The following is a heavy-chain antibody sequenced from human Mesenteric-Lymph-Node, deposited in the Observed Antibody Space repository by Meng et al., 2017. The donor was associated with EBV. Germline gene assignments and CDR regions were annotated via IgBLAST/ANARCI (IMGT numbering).Heavy chain of an antibody. CDR3: SRDLAGSDDY. CDR1: EFTFSSYW. Sequence: HLVESXGALVQPGXCLRLSCAASEFTFSSYWMHWVRQAPGEGLVWVSRINEDGATTTYADSVKGRFTISRDNAKNTLYLQMNSLRAEDTAVYYCSRDLAGSDDYWGQGTLVTVSS. V-gene: IGHV3-74*03. D-gene: IGHD1-14*01. CDR2: INEDGATT. J-gene: IGHJ4*02.